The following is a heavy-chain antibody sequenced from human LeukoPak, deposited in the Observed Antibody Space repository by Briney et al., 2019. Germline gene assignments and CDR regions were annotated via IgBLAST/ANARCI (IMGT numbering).Heavy chain of an antibody. J-gene: IGHJ3*02. V-gene: IGHV4-38-2*02. Sequence: SETLSLTCTVSGYSISSGYYWDWIRQFPGKGLEWIGRIYHSGSTYYNPSLKSRVTISVDTSKNQFSLKLSSVTAADTAVYYCARAFRGSGSYADAFDIWGQGTMVTVSS. CDR3: ARAFRGSGSYADAFDI. CDR1: GYSISSGYY. D-gene: IGHD1-26*01. CDR2: IYHSGST.